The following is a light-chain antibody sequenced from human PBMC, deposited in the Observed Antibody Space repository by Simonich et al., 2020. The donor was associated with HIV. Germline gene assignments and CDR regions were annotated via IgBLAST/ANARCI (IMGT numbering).Light chain of an antibody. CDR1: SSDFGTYNY. CDR3: SSYTSSSTWV. J-gene: IGLJ3*02. V-gene: IGLV2-14*03. CDR2: NVT. Sequence: QSALTQPASVSGSPGQSITISCIGTSSDFGTYNYVSWSQHHPGKAPKLMIFNVTERPSGASIRFSGSKSGNTASLTISGLQAEDEADFYCSSYTSSSTWVFGGGTKVTVL.